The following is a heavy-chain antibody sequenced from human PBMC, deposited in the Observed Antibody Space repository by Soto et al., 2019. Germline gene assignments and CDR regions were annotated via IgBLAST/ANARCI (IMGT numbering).Heavy chain of an antibody. J-gene: IGHJ6*03. CDR1: GFTFTSSA. D-gene: IGHD5-18*01. CDR3: AASAVDTAMGNYYYYYMDV. CDR2: IVVGSGNT. V-gene: IGHV1-58*02. Sequence: QMQLVQSGPEVKKPGTSVKVSCKASGFTFTSSAMQWVRQARGQRLEWIGWIVVGSGNTNYAQKFQERVSITRDMSTSTAYMELSSLRSEDTAVYYCAASAVDTAMGNYYYYYMDVWGKGTTVTVSS.